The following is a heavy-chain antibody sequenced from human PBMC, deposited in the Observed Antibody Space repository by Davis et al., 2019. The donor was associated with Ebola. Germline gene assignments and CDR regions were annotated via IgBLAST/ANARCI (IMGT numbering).Heavy chain of an antibody. D-gene: IGHD3-22*01. CDR2: ISRSGNTV. CDR3: ARAGFYYESSDYYEYPTWFDP. Sequence: GESLKISCAPSGFSLSGYEMNWVRQAPGKGLEWISYISRSGNTVYYAESVKGRFTISRDSAKNSLSLQMSSLRAEDTAVYYCARAGFYYESSDYYEYPTWFDPWGQGTLVTVSS. J-gene: IGHJ5*02. V-gene: IGHV3-48*03. CDR1: GFSLSGYE.